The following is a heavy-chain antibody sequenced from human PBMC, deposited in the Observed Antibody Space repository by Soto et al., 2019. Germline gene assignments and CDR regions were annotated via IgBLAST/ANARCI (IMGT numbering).Heavy chain of an antibody. V-gene: IGHV1-69*13. J-gene: IGHJ4*02. CDR2: IIPIFGTA. Sequence: ASVKVSCKASGGTFSSYAISWVRQAPGQGLGWMGGIIPIFGTANYAQKFQGRVTITADESTSTAYMELSSLRSEDTAVYYCARGRDRYYFDYWGQGTLVTVSS. CDR3: ARGRDRYYFDY. CDR1: GGTFSSYA.